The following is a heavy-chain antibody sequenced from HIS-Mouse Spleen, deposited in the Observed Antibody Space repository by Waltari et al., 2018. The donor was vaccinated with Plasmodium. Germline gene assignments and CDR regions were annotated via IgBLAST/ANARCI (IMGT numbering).Heavy chain of an antibody. D-gene: IGHD3-16*01. CDR3: ARWGVDAFDI. CDR1: GYTFTGYY. Sequence: QVQLVQSGAEVKKPGASVKVYCKAAGYTFTGYYISWVRQSPGQGLEWLGWIKPNSGGTSISTADMELSRLRSDDTAVYYCARWGVDAFDIWGQGTMVTVSS. CDR2: IKPNSGG. V-gene: IGHV1-2*02. J-gene: IGHJ3*02.